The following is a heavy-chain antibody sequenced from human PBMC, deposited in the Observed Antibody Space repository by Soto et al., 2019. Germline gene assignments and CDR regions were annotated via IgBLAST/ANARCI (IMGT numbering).Heavy chain of an antibody. CDR1: GDSVSSNSAA. V-gene: IGHV6-1*01. Sequence: PSPTRSLACAISGDSVSSNSAAWNWIRQSPSRGLEWLGRTYYRSKWYNDYAVSVKSRITINPETSKNQFSLQLNSVTPEDTAVYYCARVGAVAGPYYFDYCRQGTLVTVSS. CDR2: TYYRSKWYN. J-gene: IGHJ4*02. D-gene: IGHD6-19*01. CDR3: ARVGAVAGPYYFDY.